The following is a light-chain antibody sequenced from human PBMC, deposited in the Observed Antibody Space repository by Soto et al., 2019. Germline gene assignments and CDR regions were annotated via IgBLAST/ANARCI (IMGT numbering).Light chain of an antibody. CDR3: QQYNDWPLT. CDR2: GAF. CDR1: QSVSSN. J-gene: IGKJ1*01. V-gene: IGKV3-15*01. Sequence: EIVMTQSPVTLSVSPGERATLSCRASQSVSSNLAWYQQKPGQAPSLLIYGAFTRATGIPARFSGTGSGTEFTIPIRTLGSEDFALYYCQQYNDWPLTFGQGA.